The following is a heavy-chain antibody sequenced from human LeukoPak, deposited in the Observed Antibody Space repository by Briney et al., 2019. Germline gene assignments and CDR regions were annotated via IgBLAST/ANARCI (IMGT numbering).Heavy chain of an antibody. CDR2: IYHSGST. D-gene: IGHD3-3*01. V-gene: IGHV4-38-2*02. CDR1: GYSISSGYY. CDR3: ARHAGRGITIFGVVIPQDYYYYYMDV. J-gene: IGHJ6*03. Sequence: PSETLSLTCTVSGYSISSGYYWGWIRQPPGKGLEWIGSIYHSGSTYYNPSLKSRVTISVDTSKNQFSLKLSSVTAADTAVYYCARHAGRGITIFGVVIPQDYYYYYMDVWGKGTTVTVSS.